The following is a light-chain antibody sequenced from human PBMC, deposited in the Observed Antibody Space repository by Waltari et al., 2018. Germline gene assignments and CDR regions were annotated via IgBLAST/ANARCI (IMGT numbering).Light chain of an antibody. CDR3: QTGGHGTWV. J-gene: IGLJ3*02. CDR2: VNSDGSH. CDR1: SGHRSNV. V-gene: IGLV4-69*01. Sequence: QLVLTQSPSASASLGAAVTLTCTLSSGHRSNVLAWPQQQSGKGPRYLMKVNSDGSHSKGDDIPDRFSGSSSGAERYLTISSVQSEDEADYYCQTGGHGTWVFGGGTKLTVL.